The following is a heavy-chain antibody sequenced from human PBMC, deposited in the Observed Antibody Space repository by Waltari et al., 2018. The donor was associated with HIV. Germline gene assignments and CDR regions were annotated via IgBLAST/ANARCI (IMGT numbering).Heavy chain of an antibody. CDR1: GGSFSGYY. CDR2: INHSGRT. Sequence: QVQLQQWGAGLLKPSETLSLTCAVYGGSFSGYYWSWIRQPQGKGLEWIWEINHSGRTNYNPALKSRVTISVDTSKNQFSLKLSSVTAADTAVYYCARRGYSYGSDYYYGMDVWGQGTTVTVSS. J-gene: IGHJ6*02. D-gene: IGHD5-18*01. V-gene: IGHV4-34*01. CDR3: ARRGYSYGSDYYYGMDV.